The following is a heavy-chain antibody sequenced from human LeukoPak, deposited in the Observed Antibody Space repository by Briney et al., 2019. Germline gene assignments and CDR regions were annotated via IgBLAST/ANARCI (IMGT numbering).Heavy chain of an antibody. CDR3: ARNDHGYFQH. V-gene: IGHV1-46*01. CDR1: GYTFTSYL. CDR2: INPNGGGT. J-gene: IGHJ1*01. Sequence: ASVKVSCKASGYTFTSYLMDWVRQAPGQGLEWMGIINPNGGGTSYAQKFQGRVTMTRDTSMGTVNMELSNLRSEDTAVYYCARNDHGYFQHWGQGSLVTVSS.